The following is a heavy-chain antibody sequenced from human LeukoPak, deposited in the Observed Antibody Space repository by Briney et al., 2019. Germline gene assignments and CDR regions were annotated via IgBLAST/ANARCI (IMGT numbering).Heavy chain of an antibody. CDR2: ISGSGGST. J-gene: IGHJ4*02. CDR3: AKLEAPVVVPAAPLPDY. CDR1: GFTFSSYA. V-gene: IGHV3-23*01. Sequence: GGSLRLSCAASGFTFSSYAMSWVRQAPGKGLEWVSAISGSGGSTYYADSVKGRFTISRDNSKNTLYLQMNSLRAEDTAVYYCAKLEAPVVVPAAPLPDYWGQGTLATVSS. D-gene: IGHD2-2*01.